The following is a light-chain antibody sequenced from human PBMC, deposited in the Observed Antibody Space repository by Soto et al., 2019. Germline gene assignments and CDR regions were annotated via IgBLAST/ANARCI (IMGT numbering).Light chain of an antibody. CDR2: EVS. V-gene: IGLV2-8*01. Sequence: QSVLTQPPSASGSPGQSVTISCTGTSSDVGGYNFVSWYQQHPGKAPKLMIYEVSKRPSGVPDRFSGSKSGNTASLTVSGLQTEEEADYYCGSYSSSTTPFVFGSGTKLTVL. CDR3: GSYSSSTTPFV. CDR1: SSDVGGYNF. J-gene: IGLJ1*01.